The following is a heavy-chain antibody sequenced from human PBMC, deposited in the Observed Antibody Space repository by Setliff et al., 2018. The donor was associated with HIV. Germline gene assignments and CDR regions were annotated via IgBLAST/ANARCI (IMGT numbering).Heavy chain of an antibody. J-gene: IGHJ5*01. CDR1: GYTFTSYY. D-gene: IGHD3-10*01. CDR2: INPSGGST. V-gene: IGHV1-46*01. CDR3: ASRGVPQQMGLDS. Sequence: ASVKVSCKASGYTFTSYYIHWVRQAPGQGVEWMGRINPSGGSTSCAQKFQGRVTMTRDTSTSTVYMELSSLRTEDTAMYYCASRGVPQQMGLDSWGHGTLVTVSS.